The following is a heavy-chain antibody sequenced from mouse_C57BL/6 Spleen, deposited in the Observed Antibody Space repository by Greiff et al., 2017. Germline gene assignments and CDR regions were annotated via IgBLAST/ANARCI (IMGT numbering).Heavy chain of an antibody. Sequence: EVTLVESGGGLVKPGGSLKLSCAASGFTFSSYAMSWVRQTPEKRLEWVATISDGGSYTYYPDTVKGRFTISRDNAKNNLYLQMSHLKSEDTAMYYCARGPGYFDVWGTGTTVT. CDR2: ISDGGSYT. CDR3: ARGPGYFDV. V-gene: IGHV5-4*03. CDR1: GFTFSSYA. J-gene: IGHJ1*03.